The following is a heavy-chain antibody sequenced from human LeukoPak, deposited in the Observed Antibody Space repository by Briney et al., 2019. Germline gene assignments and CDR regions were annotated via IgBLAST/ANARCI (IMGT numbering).Heavy chain of an antibody. D-gene: IGHD3-10*01. J-gene: IGHJ4*02. CDR3: AKDRALLWFGELSYFDY. Sequence: GGSLRLSCAASGFTFSSYAMSWVRQAPGKGLEWVSAISGSGGNTYYADSVKGRFTISRDNSKNTLYLQMNSLRAEDTAVYYCAKDRALLWFGELSYFDYWGQGTLVTVSS. V-gene: IGHV3-23*01. CDR1: GFTFSSYA. CDR2: ISGSGGNT.